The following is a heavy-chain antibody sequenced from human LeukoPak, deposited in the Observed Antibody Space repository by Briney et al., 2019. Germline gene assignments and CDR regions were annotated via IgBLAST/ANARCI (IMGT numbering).Heavy chain of an antibody. J-gene: IGHJ4*02. D-gene: IGHD3-10*01. CDR3: ARSMVRGVKVFDY. Sequence: SETLSLTCAVSGGSISSSNWWSWVRPPPGKGLEWIGEIYHSGSTNYNPSLKSRVTISVDKSKNQFSLKLSSVTAADTAVYYCARSMVRGVKVFDYWGQGTLVTVSS. CDR2: IYHSGST. V-gene: IGHV4-4*02. CDR1: GGSISSSNW.